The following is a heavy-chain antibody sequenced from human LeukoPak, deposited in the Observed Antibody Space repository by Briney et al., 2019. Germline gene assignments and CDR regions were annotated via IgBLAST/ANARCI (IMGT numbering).Heavy chain of an antibody. CDR3: TSRNYYDSSGYYYFDY. Sequence: PSETLSPTCAVYGGSFNDYYWSWIRQPPGKGLEWIGEINHSGSTNYNPSLKSRVTISVDTSKNQFSLKLSSVTAADTAVYYCTSRNYYDSSGYYYFDYWGRGTLVTVSS. J-gene: IGHJ4*02. CDR1: GGSFNDYY. D-gene: IGHD3-22*01. CDR2: INHSGST. V-gene: IGHV4-34*01.